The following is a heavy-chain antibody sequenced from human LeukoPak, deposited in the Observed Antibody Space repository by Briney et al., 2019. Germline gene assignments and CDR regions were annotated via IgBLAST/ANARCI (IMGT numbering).Heavy chain of an antibody. CDR2: ISSDGSNK. Sequence: PGRSLRLSCAASEFTFSSYAMHWVRQAPGEGLEWVAVISSDGSNKYYADSVKGRFTISRDNSKSTLYLQMDSLRAEDTAVYYCARASTPGFGLSGFDYWGQGTLVTVSS. CDR3: ARASTPGFGLSGFDY. D-gene: IGHD5/OR15-5a*01. CDR1: EFTFSSYA. V-gene: IGHV3-30-3*01. J-gene: IGHJ4*02.